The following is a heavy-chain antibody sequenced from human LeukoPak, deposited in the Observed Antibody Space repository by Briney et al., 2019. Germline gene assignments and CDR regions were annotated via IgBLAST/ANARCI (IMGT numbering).Heavy chain of an antibody. CDR3: ARGGTAVIAPYAFDI. CDR2: IYYSGST. CDR1: GGSVSSYY. V-gene: IGHV4-59*02. Sequence: SETLSLTCTVSGGSVSSYYWSWIRQPPGKGLEWIGYIYYSGSTNCNPSVKSRVAMSVDTSKKQFSLKLSSLTAADTAVYYCARGGTAVIAPYAFDIWGQGTMVTVSS. J-gene: IGHJ3*02. D-gene: IGHD4-23*01.